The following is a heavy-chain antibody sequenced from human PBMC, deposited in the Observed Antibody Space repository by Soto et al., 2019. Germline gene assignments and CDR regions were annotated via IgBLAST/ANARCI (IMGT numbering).Heavy chain of an antibody. D-gene: IGHD5-12*01. J-gene: IGHJ4*02. CDR2: IHSSGSS. V-gene: IGHV4-59*08. CDR1: GDSISNHY. Sequence: QVQLQESGPGLVKPSETLSLTCTVSGDSISNHYWSWFRQAPGKGLEYIGYIHSSGSSRYSPSLRGRVTMSLDTSKTQISLKVSSVTAADTAVYYCATQGSGYVYYFDNWGQGTLVSVSS. CDR3: ATQGSGYVYYFDN.